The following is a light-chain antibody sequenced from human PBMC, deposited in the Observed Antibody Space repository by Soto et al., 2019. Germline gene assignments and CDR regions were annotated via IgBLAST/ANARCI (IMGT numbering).Light chain of an antibody. V-gene: IGLV1-44*01. CDR1: NSNIGSNT. Sequence: QAVVTQPPSASGTPGQRVTISCSGSNSNIGSNTVNWYQQLPGTAPKLLIYSSIHRPSGVPDRVSGSRSGTSASLAISGLRSEDEAEYYCATWDDSLNGLVFGGGTKLTVL. J-gene: IGLJ2*01. CDR2: SSI. CDR3: ATWDDSLNGLV.